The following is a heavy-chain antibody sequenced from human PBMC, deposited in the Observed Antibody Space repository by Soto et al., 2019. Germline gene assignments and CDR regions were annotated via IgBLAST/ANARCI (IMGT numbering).Heavy chain of an antibody. CDR2: ISSNGGST. CDR3: ARPSSFDCHIPFDAFDI. D-gene: IGHD3-9*01. V-gene: IGHV3-64*01. J-gene: IGHJ3*02. CDR1: GFTFSSYA. Sequence: GGSLRLACAASGFTFSSYAMHWVRQAPGKGLEYVSAISSNGGSTYYANSVKGRFTISRDNSKNTLYLQMGSLRAEDMAVYYCARPSSFDCHIPFDAFDIRGQGTMVTGSS.